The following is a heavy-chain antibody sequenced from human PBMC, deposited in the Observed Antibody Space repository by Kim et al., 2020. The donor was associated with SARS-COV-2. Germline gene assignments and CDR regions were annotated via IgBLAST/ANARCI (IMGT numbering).Heavy chain of an antibody. CDR3: ARESGITIFGVAPVYYYYGMDV. V-gene: IGHV1-18*01. Sequence: ASVKVSCKASGYTFTSYGISWVRQAPGQGLEWMGWISAYNGNTNYAQNLQGRVTMTTDTSTSTAYMELRSLRSDDTAVYYCARESGITIFGVAPVYYYYGMDVWGQGTTVTVSS. CDR1: GYTFTSYG. J-gene: IGHJ6*02. D-gene: IGHD3-3*01. CDR2: ISAYNGNT.